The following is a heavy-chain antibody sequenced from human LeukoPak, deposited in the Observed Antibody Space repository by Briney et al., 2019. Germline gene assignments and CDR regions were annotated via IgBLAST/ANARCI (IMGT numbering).Heavy chain of an antibody. V-gene: IGHV3-43*01. CDR1: GFTFNEYT. CDR2: ITHDGGAA. J-gene: IGHJ4*02. D-gene: IGHD6-25*01. Sequence: GGSLRLSCAASGFTFNEYTMHWVRQAPGKGLERVSLITHDGGAAFYADSVRGRFTISRDNSRNSLYLQMDSLRTEDTALYYCAREKRRLVDYWGQGTPVTVSS. CDR3: AREKRRLVDY.